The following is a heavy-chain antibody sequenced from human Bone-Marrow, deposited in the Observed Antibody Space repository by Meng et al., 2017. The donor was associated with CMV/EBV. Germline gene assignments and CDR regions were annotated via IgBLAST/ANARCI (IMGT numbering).Heavy chain of an antibody. V-gene: IGHV1-18*01. CDR3: ARAGGWELLVGDWYFDL. Sequence: QVKRVQVGVEGKKPGPSVKVSCKASGYTFTSYGISWVRQAPGKGLEWMGWISAYNGNTNYAQKLQGRVTMTTDTSTSTAYMELRSLRSDDTAVYYCARAGGWELLVGDWYFDLWGRGTLVTVSS. D-gene: IGHD1-26*01. CDR2: ISAYNGNT. CDR1: GYTFTSYG. J-gene: IGHJ2*01.